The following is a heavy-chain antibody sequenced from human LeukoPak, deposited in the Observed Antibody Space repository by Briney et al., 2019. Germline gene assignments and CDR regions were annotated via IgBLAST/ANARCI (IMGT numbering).Heavy chain of an antibody. D-gene: IGHD5-12*01. Sequence: GGSLRLSCAAPGFTVSGNYMSCVRLGPGKGLECVSVIYIGGRTNYADSVRGRFTISRDNSKNTLYLQMNSLRAEDTAVYYCARGRYEFSAGMDVWGQGTTVTVSS. J-gene: IGHJ6*02. CDR3: ARGRYEFSAGMDV. CDR2: IYIGGRT. V-gene: IGHV3-53*01. CDR1: GFTVSGNY.